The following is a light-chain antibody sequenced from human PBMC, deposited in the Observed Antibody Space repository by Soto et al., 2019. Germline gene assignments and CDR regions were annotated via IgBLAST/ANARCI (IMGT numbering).Light chain of an antibody. V-gene: IGLV2-14*01. CDR2: EVS. CDR1: SGDAGGYKF. J-gene: IGLJ1*01. CDR3: CSYTGNIYV. Sequence: QAVLTQPASVSGSPAQSTTIYCNGSSGDAGGYKFVSWYQQHPGKAPKLMIYEVSNRPSEVSRRFSVFKSGNTASLPISGLQAEDEADYFCCSYTGNIYVFGNGTKVTVL.